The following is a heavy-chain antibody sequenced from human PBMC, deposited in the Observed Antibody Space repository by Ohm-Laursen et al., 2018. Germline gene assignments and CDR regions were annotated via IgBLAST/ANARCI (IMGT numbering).Heavy chain of an antibody. CDR3: ARYYDSSGYSFDY. D-gene: IGHD3-22*01. CDR1: GGSFSGYY. J-gene: IGHJ4*02. Sequence: TLSLTCAVYGGSFSGYYWSWIRQPPGKGLEWIGEINHSGSTNYNPSLKSRVSISVDTSKNQFSLNLSSVTAADTAVYYCARYYDSSGYSFDYWGQGTLVTVSS. V-gene: IGHV4-34*01. CDR2: INHSGST.